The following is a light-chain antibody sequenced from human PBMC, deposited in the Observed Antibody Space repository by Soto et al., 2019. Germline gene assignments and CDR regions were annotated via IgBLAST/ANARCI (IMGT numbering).Light chain of an antibody. CDR1: SSDIGGYNY. Sequence: QSVLTQPASVSGSPGQSITIFCTGSSSDIGGYNYVSWYQQHPDKAPKLMIYHVSNRPSGISSRFSGSKSGNTASLTISGLQAEDEAEYYCSSYTSSTTYVFGTGTRSPS. CDR3: SSYTSSTTYV. J-gene: IGLJ1*01. CDR2: HVS. V-gene: IGLV2-14*01.